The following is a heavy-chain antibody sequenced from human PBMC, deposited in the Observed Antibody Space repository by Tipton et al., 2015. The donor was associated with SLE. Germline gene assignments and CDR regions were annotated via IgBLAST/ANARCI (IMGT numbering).Heavy chain of an antibody. V-gene: IGHV4-39*01. CDR3: TRQRGTAYYYYHMDV. CDR2: VYYSGST. Sequence: TLSLTCIVSGVSIGSSYYYWAWIRQPPGKGLEWIGTVYYSGSTYYNPSLTSRVTISVGTSTNQLSLRLTSVTAADTAVYYCTRQRGTAYYYYHMDVWGKGTTVTVSS. J-gene: IGHJ6*03. D-gene: IGHD3-16*01. CDR1: GVSIGSSYYY.